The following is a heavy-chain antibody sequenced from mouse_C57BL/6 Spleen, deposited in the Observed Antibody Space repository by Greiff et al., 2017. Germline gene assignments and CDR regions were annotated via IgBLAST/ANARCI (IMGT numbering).Heavy chain of an antibody. Sequence: QVQLQQPGAELVKPGASVKMSCKASGYTFTSYWITWVKQRPGQGLEWIGDIYPGSGSTNYNEKFKSKATLTVDTSSSTAYMQLSSLTSEDSAVYYCARASITTVVEDYWGQGTTLTVSS. CDR2: IYPGSGST. J-gene: IGHJ2*01. CDR1: GYTFTSYW. D-gene: IGHD1-1*01. CDR3: ARASITTVVEDY. V-gene: IGHV1-55*01.